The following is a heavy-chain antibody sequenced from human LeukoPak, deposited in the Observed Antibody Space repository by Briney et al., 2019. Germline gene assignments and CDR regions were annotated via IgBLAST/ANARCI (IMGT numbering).Heavy chain of an antibody. Sequence: TLSLTCTVPGGSISSGDYYWSWIRQPPGKGLEWIGYIYYSGSTYYNPSLKSRVTISVDTSKNQFSLKLSSVTAADTAVYYCAREWLAQIYFDYWGQGTLVTVSS. D-gene: IGHD6-19*01. V-gene: IGHV4-30-4*08. CDR1: GGSISSGDYY. J-gene: IGHJ4*02. CDR2: IYYSGST. CDR3: AREWLAQIYFDY.